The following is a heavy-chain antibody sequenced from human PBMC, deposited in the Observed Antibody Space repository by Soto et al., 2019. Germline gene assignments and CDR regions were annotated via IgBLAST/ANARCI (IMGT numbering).Heavy chain of an antibody. CDR1: GFTFSRYG. Sequence: PGGSLRLSCAASGFTFSRYGMHWVRQAPGKGLEWVAVISYDGSNKYYADSVKGRFTISRDNSKNTLYLQMNSLRAEDTAVYYCATGDRYCSSTSCYLGAFDIWGQGTMVTVSS. J-gene: IGHJ3*02. D-gene: IGHD2-2*01. CDR3: ATGDRYCSSTSCYLGAFDI. V-gene: IGHV3-30*03. CDR2: ISYDGSNK.